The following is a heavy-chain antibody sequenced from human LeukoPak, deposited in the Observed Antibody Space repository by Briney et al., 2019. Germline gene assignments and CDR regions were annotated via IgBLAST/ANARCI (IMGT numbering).Heavy chain of an antibody. Sequence: PGRSLRLSCAASGFTFSSYGMHWVRQAPGKGLEWVAVISYDGSNKYYADSVKGRFTISRDNSKNTLYLQMNSLRAEDTAVYYCAKERGYSGYDGGFDYWGQGTLVTVSS. D-gene: IGHD5-12*01. CDR1: GFTFSSYG. J-gene: IGHJ4*02. V-gene: IGHV3-30*18. CDR2: ISYDGSNK. CDR3: AKERGYSGYDGGFDY.